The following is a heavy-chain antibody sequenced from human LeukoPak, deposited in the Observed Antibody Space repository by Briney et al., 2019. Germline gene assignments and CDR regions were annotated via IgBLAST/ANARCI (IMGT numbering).Heavy chain of an antibody. CDR1: GFTFITYW. V-gene: IGHV3-7*01. J-gene: IGHJ4*02. CDR3: ARDGGTRLKYSYGYGDY. CDR2: IKQDGGEK. Sequence: PGGSLRLSCAASGFTFITYWMTWVRQAPGKGLEWVANIKQDGGEKYYVDSVKGRFTLSRDNAKSSLYLQMNSLRAEDTAVYYCARDGGTRLKYSYGYGDYWGQGTLVTVSS. D-gene: IGHD5-18*01.